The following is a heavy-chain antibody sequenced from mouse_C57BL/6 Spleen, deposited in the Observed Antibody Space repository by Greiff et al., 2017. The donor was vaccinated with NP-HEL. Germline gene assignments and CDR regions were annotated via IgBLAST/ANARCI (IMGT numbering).Heavy chain of an antibody. CDR2: IDPSDSYT. Sequence: QVQLQQPGAELVMPGASVKLSCKASGYTFTSYWMHWVKQRPGQGLEWIGEIDPSDSYTNYNEKFTGKSTLTVDNSSSTAYMQLSSLPSEDSAVYYCARRTSCLDYGGKGTSVTVS. CDR3: ARRTSCLDY. V-gene: IGHV1-69*01. CDR1: GYTFTSYW. J-gene: IGHJ4*01.